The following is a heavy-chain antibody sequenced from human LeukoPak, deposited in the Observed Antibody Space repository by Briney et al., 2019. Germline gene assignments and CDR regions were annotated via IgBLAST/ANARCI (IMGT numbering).Heavy chain of an antibody. J-gene: IGHJ4*02. D-gene: IGHD4-17*01. CDR2: IWYDGSNK. CDR1: GFTSSSNG. CDR3: AKGGESDYGDHFDY. V-gene: IGHV3-33*06. Sequence: PGRSLRLSCAASGFTSSSNGMHWVRQAPGKGLEWVAVIWYDGSNKHYVDSVKGRFTISRDNSKNTLYLQMNSLRAEDTAVYYCAKGGESDYGDHFDYWGQGTLVTVSS.